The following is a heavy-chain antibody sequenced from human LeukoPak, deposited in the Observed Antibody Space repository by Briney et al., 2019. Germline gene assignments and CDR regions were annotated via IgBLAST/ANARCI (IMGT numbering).Heavy chain of an antibody. D-gene: IGHD6-13*01. CDR1: GFTFSSYG. Sequence: PGGSLRLSCAPSGFTFSSYGMHWARQAPGKGLEWVAFIRYNGSNKYYADSVKGRFTISRDNSKNTLYLQMNSLRAEDTAVYYCAKMGQQLAHYWGQGTLVTVSS. J-gene: IGHJ4*02. CDR2: IRYNGSNK. CDR3: AKMGQQLAHY. V-gene: IGHV3-30*02.